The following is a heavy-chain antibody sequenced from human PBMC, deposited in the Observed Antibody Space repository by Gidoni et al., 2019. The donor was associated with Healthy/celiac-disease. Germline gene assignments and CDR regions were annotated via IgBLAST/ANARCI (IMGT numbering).Heavy chain of an antibody. CDR1: GGTFSSYA. V-gene: IGHV1-69*01. CDR3: AREARGYCGGDCAYYFDY. D-gene: IGHD2-21*02. J-gene: IGHJ4*02. CDR2: IIPIFGTA. Sequence: QVQLVQSGAEVKKPGSSVKVSCKASGGTFSSYAISWVRQAPGQGLEWMGGIIPIFGTANYAQKFQVRVTITADESTSTAYMELSSLRSEDTAVYYCAREARGYCGGDCAYYFDYWGQGTLVTVSS.